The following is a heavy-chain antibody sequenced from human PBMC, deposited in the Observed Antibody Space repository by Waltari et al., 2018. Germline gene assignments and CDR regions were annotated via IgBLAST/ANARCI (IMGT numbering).Heavy chain of an antibody. CDR3: ARSPLGYGDYIDY. V-gene: IGHV3-48*04. J-gene: IGHJ4*02. Sequence: EVQLVESGGGLVQPGGSLRLSCAASGFTFSSNTMNWVRQAPGKGLEWVSYISSSSTTIKYPDSVKGRFTISRDNGKNSLYLQMNSLRAEDTAVYYCARSPLGYGDYIDYWGQGTLVSVSS. CDR2: ISSSSTTI. D-gene: IGHD4-17*01. CDR1: GFTFSSNT.